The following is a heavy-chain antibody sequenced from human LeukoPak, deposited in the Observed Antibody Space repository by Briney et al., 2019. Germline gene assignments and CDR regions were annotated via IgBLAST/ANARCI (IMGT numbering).Heavy chain of an antibody. Sequence: GGSLRLSCAATGFAFSSSYMSWVRQAPGKGLEWVSLIYSGGSTYYAASVKGRFTISRDNSKNTLYLQMNSLRPEDTAVYYCAKGYNYAYEYWGQGTLVTVSS. CDR2: IYSGGST. J-gene: IGHJ4*02. CDR1: GFAFSSSY. CDR3: AKGYNYAYEY. V-gene: IGHV3-53*01. D-gene: IGHD5-18*01.